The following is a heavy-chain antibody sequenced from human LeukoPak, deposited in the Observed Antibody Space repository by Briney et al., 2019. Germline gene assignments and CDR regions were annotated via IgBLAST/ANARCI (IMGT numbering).Heavy chain of an antibody. CDR3: ANMYTPEFDY. Sequence: GGSLRLSCAASGFTFSSYGMHWVRQAPGKGLEWVAVISYDGSNKYYADSVKGRFTISRDNSKNTLYLQMNSLRAEDTAVYYCANMYTPEFDYWGQGTLVTVSS. D-gene: IGHD2-2*02. CDR1: GFTFSSYG. J-gene: IGHJ4*02. V-gene: IGHV3-30*18. CDR2: ISYDGSNK.